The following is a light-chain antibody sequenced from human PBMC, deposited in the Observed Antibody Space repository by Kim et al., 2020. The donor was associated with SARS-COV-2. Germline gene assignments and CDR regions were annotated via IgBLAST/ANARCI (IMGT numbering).Light chain of an antibody. CDR2: QDS. J-gene: IGLJ3*02. V-gene: IGLV3-1*01. CDR3: QAWDSSTAV. Sequence: SGSPGQTARITCSGDKLGEKYACWYKQKPGQSPVLVIYQDSKRPSGIPERFSGSNSGNTATLTISGTQAMDEADYYCQAWDSSTAVFGGGTQLTVL. CDR1: KLGEKY.